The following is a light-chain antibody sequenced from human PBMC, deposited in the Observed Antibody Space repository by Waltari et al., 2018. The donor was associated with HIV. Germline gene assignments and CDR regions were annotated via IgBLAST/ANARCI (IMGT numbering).Light chain of an antibody. CDR2: DGR. J-gene: IGLJ3*02. Sequence: SYVLTQPPSVSVAPGQTARITCGGDNIGSKSVHWYQQMPGQAPVLVVYDGRDRPSGIPARISGSNSGNTATLTISRVEAGDEADYDCQVWISPNDQLNWVFGGGTKLTVL. V-gene: IGLV3-21*02. CDR3: QVWISPNDQLNWV. CDR1: NIGSKS.